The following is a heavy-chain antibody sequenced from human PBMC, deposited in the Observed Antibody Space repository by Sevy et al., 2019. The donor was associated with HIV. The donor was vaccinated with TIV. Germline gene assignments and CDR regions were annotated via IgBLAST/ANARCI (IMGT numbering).Heavy chain of an antibody. Sequence: GGSLRLSCAASGFIFSTYTMNWVRQAPGKGLEWVSSISSRSNYIYYADSVKGRFTISRDNANNSLYLQMNSLRAEDTAVYYCARPYGSGSWEAFDIWGQGTMVTVSS. CDR3: ARPYGSGSWEAFDI. J-gene: IGHJ3*02. V-gene: IGHV3-21*01. CDR1: GFIFSTYT. CDR2: ISSRSNYI. D-gene: IGHD3-10*01.